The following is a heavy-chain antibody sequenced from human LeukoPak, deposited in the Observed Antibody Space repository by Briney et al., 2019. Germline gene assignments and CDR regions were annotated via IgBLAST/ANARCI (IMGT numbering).Heavy chain of an antibody. Sequence: PGGSLRLSCAVSGFTVNTYGMHWVRQAPGKGLEWVALIWDDGSNQRYAESVKGRFTISRDNSKNTLYLQMNNLRAEDTAVYYCARRDLSDDGEVWFDPWGQGTLVTVSS. J-gene: IGHJ5*02. V-gene: IGHV3-33*08. D-gene: IGHD4-17*01. CDR2: IWDDGSNQ. CDR1: GFTVNTYG. CDR3: ARRDLSDDGEVWFDP.